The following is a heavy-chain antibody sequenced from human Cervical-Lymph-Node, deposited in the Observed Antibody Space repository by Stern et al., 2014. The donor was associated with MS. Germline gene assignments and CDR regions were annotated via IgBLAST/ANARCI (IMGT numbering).Heavy chain of an antibody. D-gene: IGHD5-18*01. CDR2: VSYDGLNE. V-gene: IGHV3-30*04. J-gene: IGHJ3*01. Sequence: QVQLVQSGGGVVQPGKSLRLSCGTSGFTFTSYAMHWVRQAPGKGLDWVAGVSYDGLNEYYADSVKGRFTISRDNSKKTVSLQMNSLRPEDTALYYCARGACTYGFDGFSGAFDLWGQGTMVTVSS. CDR1: GFTFTSYA. CDR3: ARGACTYGFDGFSGAFDL.